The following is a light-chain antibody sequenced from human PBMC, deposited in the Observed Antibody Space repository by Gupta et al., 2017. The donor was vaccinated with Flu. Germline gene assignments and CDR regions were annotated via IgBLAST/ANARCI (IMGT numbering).Light chain of an antibody. Sequence: DIQLTQSPSFLSASVGDRVTITCRASQGISSYLAWYQQKPGKAPKLLIYAASTVQSGVPSRFSGSGYGTEFTLTISSRQPEDFATYYCQHRNSSPFTFGRGTXVDIK. CDR2: AAS. CDR3: QHRNSSPFT. V-gene: IGKV1-9*01. J-gene: IGKJ4*01. CDR1: QGISSY.